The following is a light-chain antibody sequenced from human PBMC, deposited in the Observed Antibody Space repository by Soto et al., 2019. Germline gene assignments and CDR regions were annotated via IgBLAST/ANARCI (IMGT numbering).Light chain of an antibody. CDR2: AAI. Sequence: IRMTQSPSSVSASLGDIVTITFRASQYIGTSLAWYQQRPGEAPKLLIYAAISLQSGVPSRFSGSGSGTDFTLTISSLQPADFATYYCQQSFSAPFTFGGGTKVDIK. CDR1: QYIGTS. CDR3: QQSFSAPFT. V-gene: IGKV1-39*01. J-gene: IGKJ4*01.